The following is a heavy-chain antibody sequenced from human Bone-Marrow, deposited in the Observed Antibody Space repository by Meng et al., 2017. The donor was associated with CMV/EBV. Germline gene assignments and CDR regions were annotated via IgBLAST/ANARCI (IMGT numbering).Heavy chain of an antibody. D-gene: IGHD3-3*01. CDR1: GFSLSTSGVG. J-gene: IGHJ4*02. CDR3: AHRPTETYYDFWSGPDGGYFDY. CDR2: IYWNDDK. Sequence: SGPTLVKPTQTLTLTCTFSGFSLSTSGVGVGWIRQPPGEALEWLALIYWNDDKRYSPSLKSRLTITKDTSKTQVVLTMTNMDPVDTATYYCAHRPTETYYDFWSGPDGGYFDYWGQGTLVTVSS. V-gene: IGHV2-5*01.